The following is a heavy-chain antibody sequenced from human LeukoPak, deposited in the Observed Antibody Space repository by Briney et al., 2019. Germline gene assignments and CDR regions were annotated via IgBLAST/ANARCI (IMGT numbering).Heavy chain of an antibody. Sequence: SETLSLTCAVYGGSFSGYYWSWIRQPPGKGLEWIGEINHSGSTNYNPSLKSRVTISVDASKNQFSLKLSSVTAADTAVHYCAKSPQKKNYYYYYYMDVWGKGTTVTVSS. CDR2: INHSGST. CDR1: GGSFSGYY. J-gene: IGHJ6*03. CDR3: AKSPQKKNYYYYYYMDV. V-gene: IGHV4-34*01.